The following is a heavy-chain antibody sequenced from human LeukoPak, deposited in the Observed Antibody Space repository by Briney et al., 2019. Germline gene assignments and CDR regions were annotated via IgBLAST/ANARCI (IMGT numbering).Heavy chain of an antibody. CDR3: AKNVAASPFRYFDS. J-gene: IGHJ4*02. D-gene: IGHD6-13*01. CDR2: ISGSGGPT. Sequence: GGSLRLSCAASGFSFNSFAMMWVRQAPGKGLEWVSGISGSGGPTYYADAVKGRFTISRDNSRNTLYLQMNSLRAEDTAIYYCAKNVAASPFRYFDSWGQGTLVTVSS. V-gene: IGHV3-23*01. CDR1: GFSFNSFA.